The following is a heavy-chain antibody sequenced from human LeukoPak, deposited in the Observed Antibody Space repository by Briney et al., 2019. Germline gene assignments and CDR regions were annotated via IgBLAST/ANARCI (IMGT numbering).Heavy chain of an antibody. Sequence: PSETLSLTCTVSGGSISSSSYYWVWIRQPPGKGLEWIGSIYYSGSTYYNPSLKSRVTISVDTSKNQFSLKLSSVTAADTAVYYCASILLSSHYYFNYWGQGTLVTVSS. D-gene: IGHD2/OR15-2a*01. V-gene: IGHV4-39*01. CDR2: IYYSGST. J-gene: IGHJ4*02. CDR3: ASILLSSHYYFNY. CDR1: GGSISSSSYY.